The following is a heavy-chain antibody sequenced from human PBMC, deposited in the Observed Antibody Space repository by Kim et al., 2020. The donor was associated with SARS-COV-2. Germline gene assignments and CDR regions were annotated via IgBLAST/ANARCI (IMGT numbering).Heavy chain of an antibody. V-gene: IGHV4-39*07. CDR1: GGSISSSSYY. D-gene: IGHD4-17*01. CDR3: ARDARYGDYVVDY. J-gene: IGHJ4*02. CDR2: IYYSGST. Sequence: SETLSLTCTVSGGSISSSSYYWGWIRQPPGKGLEWIGSIYYSGSTYYNPSLKSRVTISVDTSKNQFSLKLSSVTAADTAVYYCARDARYGDYVVDYWGQGTLVTVSS.